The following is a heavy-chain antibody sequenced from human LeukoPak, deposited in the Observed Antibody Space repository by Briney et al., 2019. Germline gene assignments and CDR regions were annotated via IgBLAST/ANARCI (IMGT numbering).Heavy chain of an antibody. D-gene: IGHD1-26*01. V-gene: IGHV1-69*01. CDR3: ARESPIVGNFDY. CDR2: IIPIFGTA. CDR1: GGTFSSYA. J-gene: IGHJ4*02. Sequence: EASVKVSCKASGGTFSSYAISWVRQAPGHGLEWMGGIIPIFGTANYAQKFQGRVTITADESTSTAYMELSSLRSEDTAVYYCARESPIVGNFDYWGQGTLVTVSS.